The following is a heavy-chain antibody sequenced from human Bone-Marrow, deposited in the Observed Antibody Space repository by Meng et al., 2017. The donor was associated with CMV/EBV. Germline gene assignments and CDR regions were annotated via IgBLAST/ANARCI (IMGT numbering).Heavy chain of an antibody. Sequence: GESLKNSCAASGFTFSNSDMNWVRQAPGKGLEWVSSISSSGTYIYYADSVKGRFTISRDNAQNSLYLQMNSLRAEDTAVYYCARDVSPRSSAYFAIYYFYALDVWGQGTTVTVSS. CDR2: ISSSGTYI. J-gene: IGHJ6*02. D-gene: IGHD2-21*01. CDR3: ARDVSPRSSAYFAIYYFYALDV. V-gene: IGHV3-21*01. CDR1: GFTFSNSD.